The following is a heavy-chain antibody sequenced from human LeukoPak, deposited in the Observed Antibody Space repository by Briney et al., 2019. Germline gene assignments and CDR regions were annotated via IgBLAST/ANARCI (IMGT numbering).Heavy chain of an antibody. CDR1: GGSISISSDY. Sequence: SETLSLTCTLSGGSISISSDYWGWVRQPPGKGLEWLGCIYYSGSTYYNPSLKSRVTISVDTSKNQFSLKLSSVTAADTAVYYCARAAPRPTVTTPEAFDIGGQGTMVTVSS. CDR2: IYYSGST. D-gene: IGHD4-17*01. V-gene: IGHV4-39*07. J-gene: IGHJ3*02. CDR3: ARAAPRPTVTTPEAFDI.